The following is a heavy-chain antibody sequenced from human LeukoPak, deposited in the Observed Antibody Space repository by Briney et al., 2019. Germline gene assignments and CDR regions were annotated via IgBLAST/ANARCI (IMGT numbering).Heavy chain of an antibody. J-gene: IGHJ4*02. CDR3: VKDRGSSWVLASFEY. D-gene: IGHD6-13*01. V-gene: IGHV3-30*02. CDR1: GFTFSTYG. Sequence: GGSLNLPVPASGFTFSTYGINWFGKGPAKGLDWVALIGYDGSNKYYVDSVKGRFTISRDNSKNTLYLQMNSLRAEDTAVYYCVKDRGSSWVLASFEYWGQGTLVTVSS. CDR2: IGYDGSNK.